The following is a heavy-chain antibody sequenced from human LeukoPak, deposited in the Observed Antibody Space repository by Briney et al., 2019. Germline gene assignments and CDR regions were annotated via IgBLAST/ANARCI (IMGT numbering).Heavy chain of an antibody. CDR1: GFTVSSNY. J-gene: IGHJ4*02. CDR2: IYSGGST. CDR3: AREGATYCSGGSCYAPRHLDS. D-gene: IGHD2-15*01. V-gene: IGHV3-53*01. Sequence: GGSLRLSCAASGFTVSSNYMSWVRQAPGKGLEWVSVIYSGGSTYYADSVKGRFTISRHNSKNTLYLQMHSLRAEDTAVYYCAREGATYCSGGSCYAPRHLDSWGQGTLVTVSS.